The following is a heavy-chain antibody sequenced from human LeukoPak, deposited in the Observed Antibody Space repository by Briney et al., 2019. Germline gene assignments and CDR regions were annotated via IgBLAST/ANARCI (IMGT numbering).Heavy chain of an antibody. CDR2: INSDGSST. CDR1: GFTFSSYW. Sequence: GGSLRLSCAASGFTFSSYWMHWVRQAPGKGLVWVSRINSDGSSTSYADSVKDRFTISRDNAKNTLYLQMNSLRAEDTAVYYCATSTIFGVVIIPEAFDIWGQGTMVTVSS. V-gene: IGHV3-74*01. D-gene: IGHD3-3*01. CDR3: ATSTIFGVVIIPEAFDI. J-gene: IGHJ3*02.